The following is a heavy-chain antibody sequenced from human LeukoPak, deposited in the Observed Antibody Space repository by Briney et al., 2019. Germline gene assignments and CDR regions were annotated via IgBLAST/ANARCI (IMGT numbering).Heavy chain of an antibody. CDR3: ARGLHSVVVPAAIWFDP. V-gene: IGHV4-34*01. D-gene: IGHD2-2*01. CDR1: GGSFSGYY. J-gene: IGHJ5*02. Sequence: SETLSLTCAVYGGSFSGYYWSWIRRPPGKGLEWIGEINHSGSTNYNPSLKSRVTISVDTSKNQFSLKLSSVTAADTAVYYCARGLHSVVVPAAIWFDPWGQGTLVTVSS. CDR2: INHSGST.